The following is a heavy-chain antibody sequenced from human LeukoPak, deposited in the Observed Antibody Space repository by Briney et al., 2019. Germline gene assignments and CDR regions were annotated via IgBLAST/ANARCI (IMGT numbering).Heavy chain of an antibody. J-gene: IGHJ4*02. CDR1: GFTFSSYA. Sequence: GGSLRLSCAASGFTFSSYAMHWVRQAPGKGLEYVSAISSNGGSTYYANSVKGRFTISRDNSKNTLYLQMGSLRAEDMAVYYCARGYYDKSGSLLYWGQGTLVTVS. D-gene: IGHD3-22*01. V-gene: IGHV3-64*01. CDR3: ARGYYDKSGSLLY. CDR2: ISSNGGST.